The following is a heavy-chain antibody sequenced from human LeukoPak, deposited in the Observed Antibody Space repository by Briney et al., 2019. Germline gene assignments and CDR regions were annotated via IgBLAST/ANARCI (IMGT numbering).Heavy chain of an antibody. D-gene: IGHD3-3*01. CDR1: GYTFTSYG. J-gene: IGHJ4*02. Sequence: ASVKVSCKASGYTFTSYGISWVRQAPGQGLEWMGWMSVYNGNTNYAQKLQGRVTMTTDISTSTAYTELRSLRSDDTAVYYCARVGRTIFGVVITKTADYWGQGTLVTVSS. CDR3: ARVGRTIFGVVITKTADY. V-gene: IGHV1-18*01. CDR2: MSVYNGNT.